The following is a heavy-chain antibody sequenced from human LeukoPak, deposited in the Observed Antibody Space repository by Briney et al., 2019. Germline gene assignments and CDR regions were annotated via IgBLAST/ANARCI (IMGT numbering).Heavy chain of an antibody. CDR1: GFTFSDYY. Sequence: GGSLRLSCAASGFTFSDYYMSWIRQAPGKGLEWVSYISSSGSTIYYADSVKGRFTISRDNSKNTLYLQMNSLRAEDTAVYYCASRDDFWSGYTNFDYWGQGTLVTVSS. CDR2: ISSSGSTI. CDR3: ASRDDFWSGYTNFDY. J-gene: IGHJ4*02. V-gene: IGHV3-11*01. D-gene: IGHD3-3*01.